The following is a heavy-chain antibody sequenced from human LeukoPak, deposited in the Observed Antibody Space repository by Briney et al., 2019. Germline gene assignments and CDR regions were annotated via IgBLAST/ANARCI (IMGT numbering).Heavy chain of an antibody. CDR3: TRGLECSGDRCFYDAFDV. CDR1: GYAFTTFD. CDR2: MNPNNGDT. Sequence: GASVKVSCKASGYAFTTFDVNWVRQATGQGLEWMGWMNPNNGDTGYVEKFQGRVSMTRNMSTNTAYMELSSLRSDDTAVYYCTRGLECSGDRCFYDAFDVWGQGTVVTVSS. J-gene: IGHJ3*01. D-gene: IGHD2-15*01. V-gene: IGHV1-8*01.